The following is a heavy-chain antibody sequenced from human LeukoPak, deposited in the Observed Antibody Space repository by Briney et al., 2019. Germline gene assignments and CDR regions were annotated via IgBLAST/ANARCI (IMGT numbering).Heavy chain of an antibody. J-gene: IGHJ4*02. CDR3: AIDRGSWYMYFDY. D-gene: IGHD6-13*01. CDR2: ISGSTTTT. V-gene: IGHV3-23*01. CDR1: GFSFSNYA. Sequence: GGSLRLSCAASGFSFSNYAMTWIRQAPGKGLEWVSMISGSTTTTYYADSVKGRFTISRDNSKNTLHLQMNGLRADDTAVYYCAIDRGSWYMYFDYWGQGNLVTVSS.